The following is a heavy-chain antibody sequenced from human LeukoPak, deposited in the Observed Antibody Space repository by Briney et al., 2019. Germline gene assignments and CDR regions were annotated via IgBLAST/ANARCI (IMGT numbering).Heavy chain of an antibody. CDR3: ARKAPYYYGSGSYGP. CDR1: GGSISSSNW. V-gene: IGHV4-4*02. CDR2: IYHSGST. J-gene: IGHJ5*02. D-gene: IGHD3-10*01. Sequence: SETLSLTCAVSGGSISSSNWWSWVRQPPGKGLEWIGEIYHSGSTNYNPSLKSRVTISVDKSKNQFSLKLSSVTAADTAVYYCARKAPYYYGSGSYGPWGQGTLVTVSS.